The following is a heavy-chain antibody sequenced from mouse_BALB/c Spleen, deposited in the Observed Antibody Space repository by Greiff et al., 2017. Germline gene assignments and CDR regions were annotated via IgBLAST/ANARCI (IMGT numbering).Heavy chain of an antibody. CDR2: ISYSGST. CDR1: GYSITSDYA. D-gene: IGHD2-4*01. V-gene: IGHV3-2*02. J-gene: IGHJ4*01. CDR3: AREGDYDVAMDY. Sequence: EVQLQESGPGLVKPSQSLSLTCTVTGYSITSDYAWTWIRQFPGNKLEWMGYISYSGSTSYNPSLKSRISITRDTSKNQFFLQLNSVTTEDTATYYCAREGDYDVAMDYWGQGTSVTVSS.